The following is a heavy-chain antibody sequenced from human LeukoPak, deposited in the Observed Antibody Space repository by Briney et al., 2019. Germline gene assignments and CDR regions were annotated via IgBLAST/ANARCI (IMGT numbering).Heavy chain of an antibody. CDR1: GFTFSSYA. V-gene: IGHV3-30-3*01. CDR2: ISYDGSNK. CDR3: ARDLASSSWYVLSPPAY. D-gene: IGHD6-13*01. Sequence: QSGGSLRLSCAASGFTFSSYAMHWVRQAPGKGLEWVAVISYDGSNKYYADSVKGRFTISRDNSKNTLYLQMNSLRAEDTAVYYCARDLASSSWYVLSPPAYWGQGTLVTVSS. J-gene: IGHJ4*02.